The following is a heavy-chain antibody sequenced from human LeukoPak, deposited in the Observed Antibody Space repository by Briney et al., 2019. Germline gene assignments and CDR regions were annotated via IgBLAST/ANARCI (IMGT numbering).Heavy chain of an antibody. J-gene: IGHJ5*02. CDR3: ASSAAAGTSGWFDP. CDR2: IYTSGST. V-gene: IGHV4-4*07. CDR1: GGSISSYY. Sequence: SETLSLTCTVSGGSISSYYWSWIRQPAGKGLEWIGRIYTSGSTNYNPSLKSRVTMSVDTSKNQFSLQLSSVTAAGTAVYYCASSAAAGTSGWFDPWGQGTLVTVSS. D-gene: IGHD6-13*01.